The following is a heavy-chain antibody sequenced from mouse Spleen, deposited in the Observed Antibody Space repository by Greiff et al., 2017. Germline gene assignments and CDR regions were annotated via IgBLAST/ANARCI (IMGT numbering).Heavy chain of an antibody. CDR2: INSNGGST. CDR3: ARQGSSGYRFAY. J-gene: IGHJ3*01. V-gene: IGHV5-6-2*01. Sequence: DVMLVESGGGLVKPGGSLKLSCAASGFTFSSYAMSWVRQTPEKRLEWVAAINSNGGSTYYPDTVKDRFTISRDNAKNTLYLQMSSLRSEDTALYYCARQGSSGYRFAYWGQGTLVTVSA. D-gene: IGHD3-1*01. CDR1: GFTFSSYA.